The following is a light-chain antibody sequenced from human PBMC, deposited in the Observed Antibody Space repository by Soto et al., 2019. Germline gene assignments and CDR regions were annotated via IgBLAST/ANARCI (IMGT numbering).Light chain of an antibody. Sequence: EIVMTQSPATLSVSPGERATLFCRASQSVSSNLAWYQQKPGQVPRLLIYGASTRATGIPARFSGSGSGTEFTLTISSLQSEDFAVYYCQQYNNWWTFGQGTKVEIK. CDR2: GAS. V-gene: IGKV3-15*01. J-gene: IGKJ1*01. CDR1: QSVSSN. CDR3: QQYNNWWT.